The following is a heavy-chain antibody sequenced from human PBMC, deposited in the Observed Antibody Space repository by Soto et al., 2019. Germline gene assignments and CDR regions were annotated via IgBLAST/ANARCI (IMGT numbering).Heavy chain of an antibody. CDR1: GFSFSSYG. Sequence: PGMSLRLSCAASGFSFSSYGMHWVRQAPGKGLEWVAVISYDGSNKYYADSVTGRFTISRDNSKNARYLQMNSLRAEDTAVYYCAKIGIGNVIVTYNFAYRAQRTPDTVSS. D-gene: IGHD1-1*01. CDR3: AKIGIGNVIVTYNFAY. J-gene: IGHJ4*02. V-gene: IGHV3-30*18. CDR2: ISYDGSNK.